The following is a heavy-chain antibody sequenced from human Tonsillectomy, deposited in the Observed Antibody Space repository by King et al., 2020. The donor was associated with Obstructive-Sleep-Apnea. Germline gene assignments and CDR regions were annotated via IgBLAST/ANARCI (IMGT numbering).Heavy chain of an antibody. J-gene: IGHJ5*02. CDR2: INHSGNT. CDR1: GGSFSNYY. V-gene: IGHV4-34*01. CDR3: ETPQHLPSPQRRITQRNNTPKKQFALKLNSMSAADTDVYYCATQGWFDP. D-gene: IGHD3-10*01. Sequence: VQLQQWGAGLLKPSETLSLTCAVYGGSFSNYYWSWIRQPPGKGLEWIGEINHSGNTNYNPSLKSRVTISKDTSKNQFSLKLNSMTAADTAVYYCETPQHLPSPQRRITQRNNTPKKQFALKLNSMSAADTDVYYCATQGWFDPWGQGTLVTVSS.